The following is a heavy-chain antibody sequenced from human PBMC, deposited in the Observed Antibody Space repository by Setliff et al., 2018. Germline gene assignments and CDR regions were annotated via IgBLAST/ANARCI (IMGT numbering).Heavy chain of an antibody. CDR1: GLIVSDIH. CDR2: IWYDGSNK. CDR3: ATDVVRGAKPVGPDY. V-gene: IGHV3-33*08. D-gene: IGHD3-10*01. Sequence: PGGSLRLSCVVSGLIVSDIHMHWVRQAPGKGLEWVAVIWYDGSNKYYADSVEGRFTISRDNSKNTLYLQMNSLRAEDTAVYYCATDVVRGAKPVGPDYWGQGNLVTVSS. J-gene: IGHJ4*02.